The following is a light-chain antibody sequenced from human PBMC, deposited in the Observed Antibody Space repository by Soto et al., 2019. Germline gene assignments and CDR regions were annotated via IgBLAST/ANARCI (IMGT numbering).Light chain of an antibody. CDR1: QSVDRNY. Sequence: EIVLTQSPGTLSLSPGESATLSCRASQSVDRNYLAWFQQQPGQAPRLLIYGASSRTTGIPPRFSGRGSGTEFVLTISGLEPEVLAVYYCHQFASKCRTFGQGTNVERK. CDR2: GAS. V-gene: IGKV3-20*01. J-gene: IGKJ1*01. CDR3: HQFASKCRT.